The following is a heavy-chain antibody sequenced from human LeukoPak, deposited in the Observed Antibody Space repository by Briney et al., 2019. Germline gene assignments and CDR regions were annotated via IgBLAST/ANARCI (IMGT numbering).Heavy chain of an antibody. V-gene: IGHV3-9*01. CDR3: AKGSRYDSSGSIDY. Sequence: GGSLRLSCAASGFTFDDYAMHWVRQAPGKGLEWVSGISWNSGSIGYADSVKGRFTISRDNAKNSLYVQMNSLRAEGTAFYYCAKGSRYDSSGSIDYWGQGSLVTVSS. CDR2: ISWNSGSI. CDR1: GFTFDDYA. D-gene: IGHD3-22*01. J-gene: IGHJ4*02.